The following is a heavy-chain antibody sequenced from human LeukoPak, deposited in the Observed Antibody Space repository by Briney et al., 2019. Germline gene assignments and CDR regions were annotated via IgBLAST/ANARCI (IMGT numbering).Heavy chain of an antibody. D-gene: IGHD3-22*01. CDR3: ARAGEYYDSSGFGSGIDC. CDR1: GFSFSSYW. CDR2: IKSDGSST. V-gene: IGHV3-74*01. Sequence: RGGSLRLSCAASGFSFSSYWTHWVRQAPGKGLVWVARIKSDGSSTSYADSVKGRFTISRDNAKNTLYLQMNSLRAEDTAVYYCARAGEYYDSSGFGSGIDCWGQGILVTVAS. J-gene: IGHJ4*02.